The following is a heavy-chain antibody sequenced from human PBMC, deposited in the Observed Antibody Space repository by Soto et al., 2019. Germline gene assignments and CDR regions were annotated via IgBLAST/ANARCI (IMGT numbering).Heavy chain of an antibody. CDR2: INFDGTSI. D-gene: IGHD3-16*02. CDR3: ARGGEDYVWGSFRPHLDY. J-gene: IGHJ4*01. V-gene: IGHV3-74*01. CDR1: GFVFSSYW. Sequence: PGGSLRLSCAASGFVFSSYWMHWVRQAPGKGLVWVSRINFDGTSIGYADSVKGRFTLSRDNYKKTLYLQMNSLRAEDTAVYYCARGGEDYVWGSFRPHLDYWGHGTLVTVSS.